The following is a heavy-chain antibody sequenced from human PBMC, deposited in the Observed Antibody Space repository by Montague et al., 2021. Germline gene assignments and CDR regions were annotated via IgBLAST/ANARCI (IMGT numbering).Heavy chain of an antibody. CDR1: GFTFSSYW. J-gene: IGHJ4*02. CDR3: ANTKMDY. Sequence: SLRLSCAASGFTFSSYWMAWVRQAPGKGLEWVANINQDGNDKYYVGSVRGRFTISRDNAKKSLYLQMNSLRVDDTAVYYCANTKMDYWGQGMLVIVS. CDR2: INQDGNDK. V-gene: IGHV3-7*01. D-gene: IGHD2-8*01.